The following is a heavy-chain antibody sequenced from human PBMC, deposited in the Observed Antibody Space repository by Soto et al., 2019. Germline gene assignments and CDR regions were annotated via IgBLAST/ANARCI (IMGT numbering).Heavy chain of an antibody. CDR1: GGSFSSGDFY. V-gene: IGHV4-30-4*01. D-gene: IGHD1-26*01. Sequence: SETLSLTCAVSGGSFSSGDFYWSWLRPPPGRGLEWIGYISYSGSTYYNQSLKSRVTISVDTSKNQFSLKLNSVTAADTAVYYCARGGPTGWSYKHNWFDPWGQGTLVTVSS. CDR3: ARGGPTGWSYKHNWFDP. J-gene: IGHJ5*02. CDR2: ISYSGST.